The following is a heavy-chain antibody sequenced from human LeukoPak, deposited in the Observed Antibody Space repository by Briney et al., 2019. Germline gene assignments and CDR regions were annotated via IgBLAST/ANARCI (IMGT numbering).Heavy chain of an antibody. CDR2: IRQDRSEK. Sequence: GGSLRLSCAASGFTFTNYWMSWVRQAPGKGLELVANIRQDRSEKYYVDSVKGRFTISRDNSKNTLYLQMNSLRAEDTAVYYCAKRGSSDYWGQGTLVTVSS. CDR1: GFTFTNYW. D-gene: IGHD6-6*01. V-gene: IGHV3-7*03. J-gene: IGHJ4*02. CDR3: AKRGSSDY.